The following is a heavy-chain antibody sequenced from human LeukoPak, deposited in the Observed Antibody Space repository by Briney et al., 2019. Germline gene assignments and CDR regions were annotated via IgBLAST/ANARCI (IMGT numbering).Heavy chain of an antibody. D-gene: IGHD5-24*01. CDR1: GFTFSSYA. J-gene: IGHJ3*02. Sequence: LSCAASGFTFSSYAMSWVRQPPGKGLEWIGYIYYSGSTNYNPSLKSRVTISVDTSKNQFSLKLSSVAAADTAVYYCARLDGYNTAFDIWGQGTMVTVSS. V-gene: IGHV4-59*01. CDR3: ARLDGYNTAFDI. CDR2: IYYSGST.